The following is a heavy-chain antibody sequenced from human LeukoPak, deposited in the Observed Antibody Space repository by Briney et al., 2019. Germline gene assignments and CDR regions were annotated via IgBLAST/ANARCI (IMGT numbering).Heavy chain of an antibody. CDR2: ISSDGNRK. CDR1: GLTFTTYG. CDR3: VKGRGWFCDY. J-gene: IGHJ4*02. V-gene: IGHV3-30*02. D-gene: IGHD6-19*01. Sequence: GGSLRLSCAASGLTFTTYGMHWVRQAPGKGLEWVAFISSDGNRKFYTDSVKGRFTFSRDNSKNTLYLEMNSLRPEDTAVYFCVKGRGWFCDYWGQGLLVTVSS.